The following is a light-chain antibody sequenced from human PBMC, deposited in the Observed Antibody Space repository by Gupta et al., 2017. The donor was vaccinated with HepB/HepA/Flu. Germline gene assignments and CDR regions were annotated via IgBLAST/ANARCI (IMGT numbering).Light chain of an antibody. J-gene: IGLJ3*02. CDR1: SGHSSSA. CDR3: QTGGTGRV. V-gene: IGLV4-69*02. Sequence: QLVLTQSHSASASLGASVNLTCNLSSGHSSSAIAWHQRQPEKRPRHLMKLNSDGSPSKGDEIPDRFSGASSGSERYLSISSLQSEDDADYYCQTGGTGRVFGGGTKLTVL. CDR2: LNSDGSP.